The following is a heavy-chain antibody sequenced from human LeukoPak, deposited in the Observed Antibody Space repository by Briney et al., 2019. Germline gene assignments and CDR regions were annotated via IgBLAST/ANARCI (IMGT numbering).Heavy chain of an antibody. Sequence: GGPLSLSCAASGFTFSSYGFNWFRRASARGLEWGAFIRYDGGNKYYADSVKGRFTISRDNSKNTLYLQMNSLRAEDTAVYYCAKENIGSSWYLVRPDYYMDVWGKGTTVTVSS. J-gene: IGHJ6*03. D-gene: IGHD6-13*01. V-gene: IGHV3-30*02. CDR1: GFTFSSYG. CDR2: IRYDGGNK. CDR3: AKENIGSSWYLVRPDYYMDV.